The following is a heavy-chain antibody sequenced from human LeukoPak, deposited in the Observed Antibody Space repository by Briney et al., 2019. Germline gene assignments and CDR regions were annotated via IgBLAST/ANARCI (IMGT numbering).Heavy chain of an antibody. J-gene: IGHJ4*02. CDR3: ARRRSVEFDFDC. CDR1: GYILSTYG. V-gene: IGHV1-18*01. D-gene: IGHD5-24*01. CDR2: ISGYNGNT. Sequence: GASVRVSCTASGYILSTYGISWVRQAPGQGLEWMGCISGYNGNTNYAQKLQGRVTMTTDTSTSTAYMELRSLRSDDSAVYYCARRRSVEFDFDCWGQGTLVSVSS.